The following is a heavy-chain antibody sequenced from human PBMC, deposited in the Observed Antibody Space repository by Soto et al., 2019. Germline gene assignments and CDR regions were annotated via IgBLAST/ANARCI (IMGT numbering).Heavy chain of an antibody. CDR1: GFTFSGHW. D-gene: IGHD1-26*01. V-gene: IGHV3-74*03. CDR2: IDTDGSTGGT. Sequence: EVRLVESGGALVPPGGSLRLTCEASGFTFSGHWMHWVRRAPGQGLVWVSHIDTDGSTGGTSYADSVKGRCTVSRDDSKDRLYLQVNDLRVEDTAVCYCARGRGTYYSDSWGQGTLVTVSS. CDR3: ARGRGTYYSDS. J-gene: IGHJ4*02.